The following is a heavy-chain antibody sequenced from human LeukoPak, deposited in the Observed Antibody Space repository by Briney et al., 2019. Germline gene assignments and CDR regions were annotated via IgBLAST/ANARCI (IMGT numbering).Heavy chain of an antibody. Sequence: SVKVCCKASGDTFSDYTINWVRQAPGQGLESMGRVILMFGTANYVQKFQDRVTLVADKSTSTTYMELSSLRFEVTAVYYCARGRSYDGSVGYYYLDVWGQGTTVTVSS. J-gene: IGHJ6*03. V-gene: IGHV1-69*08. CDR3: ARGRSYDGSVGYYYLDV. CDR2: VILMFGTA. CDR1: GDTFSDYT. D-gene: IGHD3-22*01.